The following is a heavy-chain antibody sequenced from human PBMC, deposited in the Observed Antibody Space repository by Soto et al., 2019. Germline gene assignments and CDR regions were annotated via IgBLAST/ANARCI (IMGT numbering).Heavy chain of an antibody. Sequence: QVQLVESGGGVVQPGRSLRLSCAASGFTFSSYGMHWVRQAPGKGLEWVAVIWYDGSNKYYADSVKGRFTISRDNSKNTRERQMNSLTAEDTAVYYCASAMAELAPAPSDSWGQGTLVTVSS. J-gene: IGHJ4*02. CDR1: GFTFSSYG. CDR3: ASAMAELAPAPSDS. V-gene: IGHV3-33*01. D-gene: IGHD3-16*01. CDR2: IWYDGSNK.